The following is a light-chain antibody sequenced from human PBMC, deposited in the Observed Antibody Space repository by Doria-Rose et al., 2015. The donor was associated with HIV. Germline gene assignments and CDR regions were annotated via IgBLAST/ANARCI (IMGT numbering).Light chain of an antibody. V-gene: IGLV3-1*01. CDR3: QAWDSNATSYV. CDR2: QNI. CDR1: KLGDKY. J-gene: IGLJ1*01. Sequence: SGNKLGDKYACWYPQKPGHSPVLVIYQNIKRPSGIAERFSGSNSGNTATLTISGTQAMDEADYYCQAWDSNATSYVFGTGTKVTVL.